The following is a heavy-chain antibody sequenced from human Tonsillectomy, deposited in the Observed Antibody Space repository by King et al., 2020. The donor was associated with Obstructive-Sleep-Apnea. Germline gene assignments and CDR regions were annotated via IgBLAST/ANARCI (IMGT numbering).Heavy chain of an antibody. CDR2: ISYDGSNK. CDR3: ARDRRYCTSTSCYTLYGMDV. J-gene: IGHJ6*02. Sequence: VQLVESGGGVVQPGRSLRLSCAASGFTFSSYPMHWGRQAPGKGLEWVAVISYDGSNKYYADSVKGRFTISRDNSKNTLSLQMNSLRAEDTAVDYCARDRRYCTSTSCYTLYGMDVWGQGTTVTVSS. D-gene: IGHD2-2*02. CDR1: GFTFSSYP. V-gene: IGHV3-30*04.